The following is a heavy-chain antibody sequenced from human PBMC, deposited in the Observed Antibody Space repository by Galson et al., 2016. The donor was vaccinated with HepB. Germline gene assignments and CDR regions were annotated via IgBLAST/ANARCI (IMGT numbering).Heavy chain of an antibody. CDR2: IHQDGGQR. V-gene: IGHV3-7*04. Sequence: SLRLSCAASGLTFSSFWMSWVRQAPGKGLEWVANIHQDGGQRYYGDSVKGRFTVSRDNAKNSLYLHMNSLRVDDTALYYCARRMLVGAVFDYWGQGALVTVSS. J-gene: IGHJ4*02. CDR1: GLTFSSFW. CDR3: ARRMLVGAVFDY. D-gene: IGHD1-26*01.